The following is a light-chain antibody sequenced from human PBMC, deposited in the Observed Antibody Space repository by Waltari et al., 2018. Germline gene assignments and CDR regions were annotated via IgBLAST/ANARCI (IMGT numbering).Light chain of an antibody. CDR1: QSLLYKSNDKNY. Sequence: DIVIIQCRDSLVVSLGERVTINHEYSQSLLYKSNDKNYLASYQQKPGQPPKLLFYWASTRHAGVPDRFSGSGSATDFTLTISGLQAENVAVYYCQQYYSRRTFGQGTKVEIK. CDR2: WAS. J-gene: IGKJ1*01. CDR3: QQYYSRRT. V-gene: IGKV4-1*01.